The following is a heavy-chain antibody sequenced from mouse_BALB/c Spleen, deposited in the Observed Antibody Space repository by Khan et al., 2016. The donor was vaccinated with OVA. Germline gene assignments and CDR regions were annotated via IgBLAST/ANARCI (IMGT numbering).Heavy chain of an antibody. CDR3: ARIYGGDFDY. V-gene: IGHV3-2*02. D-gene: IGHD1-1*01. J-gene: IGHJ2*01. CDR1: GYSITTDYA. Sequence: EVQLQESGPGLVKPSQSLSLTCTVTGYSITTDYAWNWIRQFPASKLEWMGHISYSGNTKYNPSLKSRISITRDTSKNQFFLQLKSVTTEDTARYYCARIYGGDFDYWGQGTTLTVSS. CDR2: ISYSGNT.